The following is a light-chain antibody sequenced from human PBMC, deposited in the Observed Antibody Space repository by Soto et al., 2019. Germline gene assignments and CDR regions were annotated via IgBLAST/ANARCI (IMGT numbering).Light chain of an antibody. CDR1: QDISNY. J-gene: IGKJ3*01. V-gene: IGKV1-33*01. Sequence: DIQMTQSPSSLSASVGDRVTITCQASQDISNYLNWYQQKPGKAPKLLIYDASNLETGVPSRFSGSGSGTDFTFYISSLQPEDIATYYCQQYDNLPPFTFGPGTKVDIK. CDR3: QQYDNLPPFT. CDR2: DAS.